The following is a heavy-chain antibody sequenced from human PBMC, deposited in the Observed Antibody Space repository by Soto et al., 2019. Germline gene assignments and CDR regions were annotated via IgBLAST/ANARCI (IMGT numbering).Heavy chain of an antibody. V-gene: IGHV1-18*04. CDR2: ISAYNGNT. CDR1: GYTFTSYG. Sequence: ASVKVSCKASGYTFTSYGISWVRQAPGQGLEWMGWISAYNGNTNYAQKLQGRVTMTTDTSTSTAYMELRSLRSDDTAVYYCAREKGGYDHYYYYYGMDVWGRGTTVTVSS. D-gene: IGHD5-12*01. CDR3: AREKGGYDHYYYYYGMDV. J-gene: IGHJ6*02.